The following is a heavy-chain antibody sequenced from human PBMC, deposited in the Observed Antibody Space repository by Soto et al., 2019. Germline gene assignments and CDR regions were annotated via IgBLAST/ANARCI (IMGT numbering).Heavy chain of an antibody. V-gene: IGHV4-34*01. Sequence: TQTLPPTCAVYGGSFSGYYWSLKRQPPGKGLGCIWVFNHSGSTNYNPSLKSRVTISVDKSKNQFSRKLSSVTAADTAVYYCARSSGWYRRFDYWGQGTLVT. CDR3: ARSSGWYRRFDY. CDR2: FNHSGST. J-gene: IGHJ4*02. D-gene: IGHD6-19*01. CDR1: GGSFSGYY.